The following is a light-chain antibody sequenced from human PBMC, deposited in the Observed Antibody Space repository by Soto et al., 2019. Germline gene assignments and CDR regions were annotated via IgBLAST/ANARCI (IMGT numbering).Light chain of an antibody. CDR2: DVT. V-gene: IGLV2-14*01. Sequence: QSALTQPASVSGSPGQSITISCTGSSSGLGGFNFVSWYQQHPGKAPKLMIYDVTNRPSGVSNRFSGSKSANTASLSISWLQAEDEADYYCSSATTTNTWVFGGGTKLTVL. CDR1: SSGLGGFNF. CDR3: SSATTTNTWV. J-gene: IGLJ3*02.